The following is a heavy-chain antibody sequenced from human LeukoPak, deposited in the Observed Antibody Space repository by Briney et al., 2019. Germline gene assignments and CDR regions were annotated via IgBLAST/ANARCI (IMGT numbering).Heavy chain of an antibody. V-gene: IGHV3-23*01. J-gene: IGHJ4*02. CDR2: ISGSGGST. Sequence: GGSLRLSCAASGFTFSSYAISWVRQAPGKGLEWVSAISGSGGSTYYADSVKGRFTISRDNSKNTLYLQMNSLRAEDTAVYYCAKDHGRQQLVQNFDYWGQGTLVTVSS. D-gene: IGHD6-13*01. CDR1: GFTFSSYA. CDR3: AKDHGRQQLVQNFDY.